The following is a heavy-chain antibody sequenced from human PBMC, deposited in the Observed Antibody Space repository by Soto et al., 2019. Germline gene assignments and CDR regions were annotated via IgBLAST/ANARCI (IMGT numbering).Heavy chain of an antibody. Sequence: GGSLRLSCAASGFTFSSYAMSWVRQAPGKGLEWVSAISGSGGSTYYADSVKGRFTISRDNSKNTLYLQMNSLRAEDTAVYYCAKDSTTDDFWSGYSIPDYWGQGTLVTVSS. CDR1: GFTFSSYA. J-gene: IGHJ4*02. CDR2: ISGSGGST. V-gene: IGHV3-23*01. D-gene: IGHD3-3*01. CDR3: AKDSTTDDFWSGYSIPDY.